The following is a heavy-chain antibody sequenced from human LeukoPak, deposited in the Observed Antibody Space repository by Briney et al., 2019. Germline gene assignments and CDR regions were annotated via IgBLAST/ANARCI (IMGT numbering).Heavy chain of an antibody. V-gene: IGHV3-53*01. D-gene: IGHD6-19*01. CDR3: ARNGYTSGWYRN. Sequence: GVSLRLSCAASGFTVSSNYMSWVRQAPGKGLEWVSTIYSGGSTYYADSVKGRFTISRDTSKDTLYLQMNSLRGEDTAVYYCARNGYTSGWYRNWGQGTLVAVSS. J-gene: IGHJ4*02. CDR1: GFTVSSNY. CDR2: IYSGGST.